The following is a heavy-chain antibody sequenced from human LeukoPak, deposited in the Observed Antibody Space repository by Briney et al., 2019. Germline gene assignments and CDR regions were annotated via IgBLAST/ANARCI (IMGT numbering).Heavy chain of an antibody. J-gene: IGHJ4*02. CDR2: IWYDGSNK. D-gene: IGHD6-19*01. V-gene: IGHV3-33*01. CDR1: GFTFSSYG. CDR3: ARELGIAVAGFDY. Sequence: GRALRLSCAASGFTFSSYGMHWVRQALGKGLERVAVIWYDGSNKYYADSVKGRFTISRDNSKNTLYLQMNSLRAEDTAVYYCARELGIAVAGFDYWGQGTLVTVSS.